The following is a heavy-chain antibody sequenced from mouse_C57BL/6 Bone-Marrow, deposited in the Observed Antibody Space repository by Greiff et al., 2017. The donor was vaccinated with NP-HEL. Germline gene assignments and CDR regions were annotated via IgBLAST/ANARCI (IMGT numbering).Heavy chain of an antibody. CDR1: GYTFTNYW. J-gene: IGHJ3*01. D-gene: IGHD2-3*01. CDR2: IYPGGGYT. Sequence: QVQLQQSGAELVRPGTSVKMSCKASGYTFTNYWIGWAKQRPGHGLEWIGDIYPGGGYTNYNEKFKGKATLTADKSSSTAYMQFSSLTSEDSAIYYCARSYDGYLFAYWGQGTPVTVSA. CDR3: ARSYDGYLFAY. V-gene: IGHV1-63*01.